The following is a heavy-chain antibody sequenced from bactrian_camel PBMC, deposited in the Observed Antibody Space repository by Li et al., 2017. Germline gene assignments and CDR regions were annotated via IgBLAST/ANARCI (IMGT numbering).Heavy chain of an antibody. V-gene: IGHV3S55*01. J-gene: IGHJ4*01. CDR1: GVSLDDSE. D-gene: IGHD3*01. CDR3: AAAKLQCGSTWEYRGFYPY. Sequence: VQLVESGGGSVQAGGSLRLSCTTSGVSLDDSELGWYRQAPGNECEMVSTISSDGQVYYADAVKGRFTISQDNAKNTLYLQMNSLKPEDTAVYYCAAAKLQCGSTWEYRGFYPYWGQGTQVTVS. CDR2: ISSDGQV.